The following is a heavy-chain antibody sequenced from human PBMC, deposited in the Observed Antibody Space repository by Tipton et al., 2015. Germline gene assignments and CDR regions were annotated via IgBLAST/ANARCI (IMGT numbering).Heavy chain of an antibody. CDR1: GFTFSDYT. Sequence: SLRLSCAASGFTFSDYTMNWVRQPPGKGLEWVSSISSGNSYISYADSVRGRFTISRDNAKNSLYLQMHSLRADDTALYYCARDGTIAGATTFDHWGQGALVTVSS. D-gene: IGHD1-26*01. V-gene: IGHV3-21*01. CDR2: ISSGNSYI. J-gene: IGHJ4*02. CDR3: ARDGTIAGATTFDH.